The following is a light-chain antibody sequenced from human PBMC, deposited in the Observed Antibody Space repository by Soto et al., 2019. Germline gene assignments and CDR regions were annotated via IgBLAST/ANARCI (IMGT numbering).Light chain of an antibody. J-gene: IGLJ2*01. CDR1: SSDVGGYNY. CDR2: DVS. Sequence: QSALTQPASVSGSPGQSITISCTGTSSDVGGYNYVSWYQQYPGKAPKLMIYDVSKRPSGVSNRFSGSKSGNTAFLTISGLQAEDEADYYCSSYTSSSTSVAFGGGTKLTVL. V-gene: IGLV2-14*01. CDR3: SSYTSSSTSVA.